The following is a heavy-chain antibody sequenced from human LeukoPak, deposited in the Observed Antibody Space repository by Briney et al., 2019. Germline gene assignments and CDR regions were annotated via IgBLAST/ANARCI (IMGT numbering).Heavy chain of an antibody. D-gene: IGHD2-15*01. CDR1: GDSISNYY. J-gene: IGHJ4*02. CDR2: FSYNGIT. V-gene: IGHV4-59*01. CDR3: SGGSTAHESDY. Sequence: SETLSLTCTVSGDSISNYYWSWIRQPPGKGLEWIGYFSYNGITAYNPSLKSRVTTSVDMSKNQFSLRLTSVTSADTAIYYCSGGSTAHESDYWGQGTLVTVSS.